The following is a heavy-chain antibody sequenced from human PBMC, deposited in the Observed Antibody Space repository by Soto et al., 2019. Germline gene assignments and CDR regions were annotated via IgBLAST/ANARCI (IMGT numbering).Heavy chain of an antibody. CDR1: EGTFNSYA. CDR3: ASGASRWYPYFFDS. CDR2: IIPYYNTL. Sequence: QALVVQSGAEVRKPGSSVKLSCKASEGTFNSYAIAWVRQAPGQGLKWMGGIIPYYNTLNYAQKFQDRVTITADDSTNTVYMELSSLRSDDTAVYFCASGASRWYPYFFDSWAQGTLVTVSS. V-gene: IGHV1-69*01. J-gene: IGHJ4*02. D-gene: IGHD6-13*01.